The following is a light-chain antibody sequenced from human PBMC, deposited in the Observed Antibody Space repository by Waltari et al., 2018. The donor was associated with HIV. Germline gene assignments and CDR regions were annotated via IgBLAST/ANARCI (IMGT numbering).Light chain of an antibody. CDR1: VLAKSY. Sequence: SYELTQPSSVSVSPGQTTRITCSGDVLAKSYARWFQQKPGQAPVVMIYKDNERPSGTPERFSGSSSGTTVTLTISGAQIEDEADYYCYSAAGNMGVFGGGTKLTVL. J-gene: IGLJ3*02. CDR2: KDN. V-gene: IGLV3-27*01. CDR3: YSAAGNMGV.